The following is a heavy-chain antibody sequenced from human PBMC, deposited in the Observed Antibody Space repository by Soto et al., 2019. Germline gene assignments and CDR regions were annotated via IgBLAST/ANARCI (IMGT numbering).Heavy chain of an antibody. CDR1: GYTFTSYD. V-gene: IGHV1-8*01. J-gene: IGHJ6*03. CDR3: ARGHCSSTSCYRVTGTLAPPYMDV. Sequence: GASVKVSCKASGYTFTSYDINWVRQATGQGLEWMGWMNPNSGNTGYAQKFQGRVTMTRNTSTSTAYMELSSLRSEDTAVYYCARGHCSSTSCYRVTGTLAPPYMDVWGKGTTVTVSS. CDR2: MNPNSGNT. D-gene: IGHD2-2*01.